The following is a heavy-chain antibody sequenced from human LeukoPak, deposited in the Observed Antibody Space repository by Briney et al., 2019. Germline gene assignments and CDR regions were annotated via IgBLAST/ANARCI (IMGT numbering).Heavy chain of an antibody. V-gene: IGHV4-59*12. CDR2: VYYSGST. CDR1: GGSISSYY. J-gene: IGHJ4*02. CDR3: ARAFLVGYSPEEYFFDY. Sequence: SETLSLTCTVSGGSISSYYWSWIRQPPGKGLEWIGYVYYSGSTNYNPSLKSRVTISVDTSKNQFSLKLNSVTAADTAVYYCARAFLVGYSPEEYFFDYWGQGTLVTVSS. D-gene: IGHD2-15*01.